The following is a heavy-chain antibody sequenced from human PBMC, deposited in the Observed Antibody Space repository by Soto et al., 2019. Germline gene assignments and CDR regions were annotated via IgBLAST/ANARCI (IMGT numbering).Heavy chain of an antibody. CDR3: AKGMSIRGHHYMDV. CDR1: GASVSSNIAA. Sequence: SQPLSLTSDISGASVSSNIAACNCNRQSPSRGLEWLGRTYYRSKWYNEYAPSVKSRMTINPDTSKNQFPLQLNSVTPEDTAVYYCAKGMSIRGHHYMDVCGQGTSVTVSS. D-gene: IGHD3-10*01. V-gene: IGHV6-1*01. CDR2: TYYRSKWYN. J-gene: IGHJ6*03.